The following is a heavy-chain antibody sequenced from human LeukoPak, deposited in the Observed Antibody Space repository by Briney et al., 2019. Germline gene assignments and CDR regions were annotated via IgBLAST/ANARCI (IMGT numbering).Heavy chain of an antibody. CDR2: IYYSGST. CDR1: GGSISSYY. Sequence: SETLSLTCTVSGGSISSYYWSWIRQPPGKGLEWIGYIYYSGSTNYNPSLKSRVTISVDTSKNQFSLKLSSVTAADTAVYYCARARGIAVAGTWGQGTLVTVSS. V-gene: IGHV4-59*12. D-gene: IGHD6-19*01. CDR3: ARARGIAVAGT. J-gene: IGHJ4*02.